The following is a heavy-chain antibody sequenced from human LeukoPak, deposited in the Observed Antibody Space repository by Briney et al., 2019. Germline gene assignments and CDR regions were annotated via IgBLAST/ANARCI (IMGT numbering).Heavy chain of an antibody. V-gene: IGHV1-18*01. CDR3: ARDSSGSYLPPFDY. CDR1: GYTFTKYG. D-gene: IGHD1-26*01. CDR2: ISAYNGNT. J-gene: IGHJ4*02. Sequence: ASVKVSCKASGYTFTKYGISGVRQAPGQGLEWMGWISAYNGNTNYAQKLQGRVTMTTDTSTSTAYMGLRSLRSDDTAVYYCARDSSGSYLPPFDYWGQGTLVTVSS.